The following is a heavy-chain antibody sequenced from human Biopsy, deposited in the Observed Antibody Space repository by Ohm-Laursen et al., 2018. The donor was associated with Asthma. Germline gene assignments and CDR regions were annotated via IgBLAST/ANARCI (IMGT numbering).Heavy chain of an antibody. CDR3: ARAYGGSFFSGSFDI. D-gene: IGHD4-23*01. Sequence: SLRLSCSASGFAVSRDYMFWVRQAPGKGLEWVSVIYSGGGTYYADSVQGRVTIPRDNSKNTLSLQMNSLRAEDTAVYYCARAYGGSFFSGSFDIWGQGTMVTVSS. CDR2: IYSGGGT. CDR1: GFAVSRDY. J-gene: IGHJ3*02. V-gene: IGHV3-53*01.